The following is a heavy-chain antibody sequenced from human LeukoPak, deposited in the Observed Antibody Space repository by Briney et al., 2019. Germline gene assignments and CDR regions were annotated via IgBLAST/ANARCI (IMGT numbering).Heavy chain of an antibody. J-gene: IGHJ4*02. V-gene: IGHV1-69*13. CDR2: IIPIFGTT. Sequence: SVKVSCKASGGTFSSYAISWVRQAPGQGLEWMGGIIPIFGTTNYAQKFQGRVTITADESTSTAYMELSSLRSGDTAVYYCARGGHSYGANFDYWGQGTLVTVSS. CDR1: GGTFSSYA. CDR3: ARGGHSYGANFDY. D-gene: IGHD5-18*01.